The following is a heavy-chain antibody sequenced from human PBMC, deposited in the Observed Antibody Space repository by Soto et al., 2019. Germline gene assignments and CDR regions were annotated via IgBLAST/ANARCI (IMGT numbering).Heavy chain of an antibody. CDR2: IYHSGST. D-gene: IGHD6-13*01. J-gene: IGHJ4*02. CDR1: GDSISSGGYS. V-gene: IGHV4-30-2*01. CDR3: ASRLRGGDSNRWYYFDS. Sequence: SETLSLTCAVSGDSISSGGYSWSWIRRPPGKGLEWIGYIYHSGSTYYNPSLKSRVTISVDKSKNQFSLKLSSVTAADTAVYYCASRLRGGDSNRWYYFDSWGQGTLVTVSS.